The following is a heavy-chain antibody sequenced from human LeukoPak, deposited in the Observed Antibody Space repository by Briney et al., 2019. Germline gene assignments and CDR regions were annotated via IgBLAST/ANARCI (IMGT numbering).Heavy chain of an antibody. CDR1: GGSISSYY. Sequence: SETLSLTCTVSGGSISSYYRSWLRQAPGKGLEWIGRIYSRGSTNYNPSLRSRVTMSVDTSKNQISLKLNSVTAADTAVYYCARDPMAGTFRAFDSWGQGTMVTVSS. CDR3: ARDPMAGTFRAFDS. D-gene: IGHD6-19*01. CDR2: IYSRGST. V-gene: IGHV4-4*07. J-gene: IGHJ3*02.